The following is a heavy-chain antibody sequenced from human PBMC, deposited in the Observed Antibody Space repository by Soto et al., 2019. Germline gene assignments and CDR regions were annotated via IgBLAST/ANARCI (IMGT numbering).Heavy chain of an antibody. Sequence: PGGSLRISCAASGFTFSDYYMSWIRQAPGKGLEWVSYISSSSSYTNYADSVKGRFTISRDNAKNSLYLQMNSLRAEDTAVYYCARDLSSGWYLDYWGQGTLVTVSS. CDR3: ARDLSSGWYLDY. D-gene: IGHD6-19*01. V-gene: IGHV3-11*05. CDR1: GFTFSDYY. CDR2: ISSSSSYT. J-gene: IGHJ4*02.